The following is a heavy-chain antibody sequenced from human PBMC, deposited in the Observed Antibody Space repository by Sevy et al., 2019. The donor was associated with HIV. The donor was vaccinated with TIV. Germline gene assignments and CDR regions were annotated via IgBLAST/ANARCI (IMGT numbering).Heavy chain of an antibody. CDR2: INSDGSST. D-gene: IGHD3-3*01. J-gene: IGHJ6*02. CDR3: ARAPGVVISFYYYYGMDV. Sequence: GGSLRLSCAASGFNFSSYWMHWVRQAPGKGLVWVSRINSDGSSTSYADALKGRFTISRDNAKNTLYLQMNSLRAEDTAVYYCARAPGVVISFYYYYGMDVWGQGTTVTVSS. CDR1: GFNFSSYW. V-gene: IGHV3-74*01.